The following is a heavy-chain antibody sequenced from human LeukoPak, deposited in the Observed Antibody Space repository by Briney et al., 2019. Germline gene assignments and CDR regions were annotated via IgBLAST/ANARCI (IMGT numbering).Heavy chain of an antibody. J-gene: IGHJ4*02. V-gene: IGHV7-4-1*02. D-gene: IGHD3-3*01. CDR3: ATTFSEWLPFDY. Sequence: GGSLRLSCAASGFTFTSYAMNWVRQAPGRGLEWMGWINTNTGNPTYAQGFTGRFVFSLDTSVSTAYLQISSLKAEDTAVYYCATTFSEWLPFDYWGQGTLVTVSS. CDR2: INTNTGNP. CDR1: GFTFTSYA.